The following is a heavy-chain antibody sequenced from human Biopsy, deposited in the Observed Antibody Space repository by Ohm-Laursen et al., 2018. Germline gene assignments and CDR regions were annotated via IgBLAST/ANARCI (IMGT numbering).Heavy chain of an antibody. CDR1: GGSLSSYS. V-gene: IGHV4-4*07. D-gene: IGHD3-10*01. CDR2: IYTSGIT. J-gene: IGHJ4*02. CDR3: AHGSGSYYKWDF. Sequence: SETLSLTCTVSGGSLSSYSWSWIRQPSGKGLEWIGQIYTSGITNYNPSLKSRVTMSVDTSKNQFSLRMTSVTAADTAVYYCAHGSGSYYKWDFWGRGTLVTVSS.